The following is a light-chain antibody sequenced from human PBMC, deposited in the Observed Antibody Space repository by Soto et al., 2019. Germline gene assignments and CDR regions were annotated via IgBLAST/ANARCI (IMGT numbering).Light chain of an antibody. Sequence: QSVVTQEPSLTVSPGGTVTLTCGSSTGAVTSGHYPYWFQQKPGQAPTTLIYDSSNRYSWTPARFSGSLLGGKAALTLSGAQPEDEAEYYCLLSYRGTGVFGGGTKVTVL. V-gene: IGLV7-46*01. CDR1: TGAVTSGHY. J-gene: IGLJ3*02. CDR2: DSS. CDR3: LLSYRGTGV.